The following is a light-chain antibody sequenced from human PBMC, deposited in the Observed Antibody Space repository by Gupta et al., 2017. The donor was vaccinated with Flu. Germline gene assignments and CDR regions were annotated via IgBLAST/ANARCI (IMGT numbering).Light chain of an antibody. CDR2: EAS. J-gene: IGKJ1*01. CDR1: QTINNW. CDR3: QQYSRYPWT. V-gene: IGKV1-5*03. Sequence: DIRMTQSPSTLSASVGDRVSITCRASQTINNWLAWYQQKPGKAPKLLIYEASSLESGVPSRFSGSGSGTEFTLTISSLQPDDFATYYCQQYSRYPWTFGQGTKVESK.